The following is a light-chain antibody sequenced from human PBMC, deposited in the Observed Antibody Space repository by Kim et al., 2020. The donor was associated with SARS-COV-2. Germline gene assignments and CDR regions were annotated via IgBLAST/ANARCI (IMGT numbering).Light chain of an antibody. CDR2: DAS. J-gene: IGKJ1*01. Sequence: LPPGERAPLSCRASQSVSNYLAWYQQKFGQAPSLPIYDASNRATGIPARFSGSGSGTDFTLTISSLEPEDFAVYYCQQRSNWPPTFGQGTKVDIK. CDR3: QQRSNWPPT. CDR1: QSVSNY. V-gene: IGKV3-11*01.